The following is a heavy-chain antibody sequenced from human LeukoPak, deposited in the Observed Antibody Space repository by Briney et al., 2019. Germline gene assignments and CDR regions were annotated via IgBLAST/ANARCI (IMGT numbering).Heavy chain of an antibody. CDR1: GYTFTSYY. Sequence: ASVKVSCKASGYTFTSYYMHWVRQAPGQGLEWMGWISAYNGNTNYAQKLQGRVTMTTDTSTSTAYMELRSLRSDDTAVYYCARAPQWPFTTLLYYGMDVWGQGTTVTVSS. V-gene: IGHV1-18*04. J-gene: IGHJ6*02. CDR2: ISAYNGNT. CDR3: ARAPQWPFTTLLYYGMDV. D-gene: IGHD6-19*01.